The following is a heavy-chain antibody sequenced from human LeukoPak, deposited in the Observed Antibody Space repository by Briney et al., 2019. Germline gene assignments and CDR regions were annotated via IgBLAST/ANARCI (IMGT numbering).Heavy chain of an antibody. CDR3: GFINIAVAPKSGAFDI. Sequence: PGRSLRLSCAASGFTFSSYGMHWVRQAPGKGLEWVAVIWYDGSNKYYADSVKGRFTISRDNSKNTLYLQMNSLRAEDTAVYYCGFINIAVAPKSGAFDIWGQGTMVTVSS. CDR2: IWYDGSNK. V-gene: IGHV3-33*01. D-gene: IGHD6-19*01. CDR1: GFTFSSYG. J-gene: IGHJ3*02.